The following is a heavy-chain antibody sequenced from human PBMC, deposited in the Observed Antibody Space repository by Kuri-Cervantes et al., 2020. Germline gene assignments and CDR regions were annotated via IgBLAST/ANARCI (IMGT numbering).Heavy chain of an antibody. CDR3: ARSWAAAGTFVFDY. D-gene: IGHD6-13*01. CDR2: INPNSGGT. V-gene: IGHV1-2*04. J-gene: IGHJ4*02. Sequence: ASVKVSCKASGYTFTGYYMHWVRQAPGQGLEWMGWINPNSGGTNYAQKFQGWVTMTRDTSTSTVYMELSSLRSEDTAVYYCARSWAAAGTFVFDYWGQGTLVTVSS. CDR1: GYTFTGYY.